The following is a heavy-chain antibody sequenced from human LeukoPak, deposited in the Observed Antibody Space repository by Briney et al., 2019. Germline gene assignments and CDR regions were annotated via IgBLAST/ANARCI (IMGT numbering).Heavy chain of an antibody. CDR2: IYYSGST. CDR1: GGSISSSSYY. CDR3: ARHSPTYYDFWSGYPGGTYYYYMDV. Sequence: SETLSLTCTVSGGSISSSSYYWGWIRQPPGKGLEWIGSIYYSGSTYYNPSLKSRVTISVDTSKNQFSLKLSSVIAADTAVYYCARHSPTYYDFWSGYPGGTYYYYMDVWGKGTTVTVSS. J-gene: IGHJ6*03. D-gene: IGHD3-3*01. V-gene: IGHV4-39*01.